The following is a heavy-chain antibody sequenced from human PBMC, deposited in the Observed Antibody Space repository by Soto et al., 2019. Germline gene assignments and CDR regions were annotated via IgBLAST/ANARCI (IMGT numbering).Heavy chain of an antibody. CDR3: ARLTTVTPYYYYYYMDV. J-gene: IGHJ6*03. CDR2: IIPILGIA. D-gene: IGHD4-17*01. V-gene: IGHV1-69*02. Sequence: SVKVSCKASGGTFSSYTISWVRQAPGQGLEWMGRIIPILGIANYAQKFQGRVTITADKSTSTAYMELSSLRSEDTAVYYCARLTTVTPYYYYYYMDVWGKGTTGTVSS. CDR1: GGTFSSYT.